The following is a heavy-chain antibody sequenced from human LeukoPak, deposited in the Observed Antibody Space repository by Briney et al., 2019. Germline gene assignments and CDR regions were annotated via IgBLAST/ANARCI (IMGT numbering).Heavy chain of an antibody. CDR2: ISAASWGI. CDR1: GFTFSTYS. V-gene: IGHV3-48*01. D-gene: IGHD3-22*01. J-gene: IGHJ3*02. CDR3: ARGLFLSGYLDAFDI. Sequence: GGSLRLSCAASGFTFSTYSMTWVRQAPGKGLEWISHISAASWGIKYADSVKGRFTTSRDRSKNIPYLQMNSLRVEDTAVYYCARGLFLSGYLDAFDIWGQGTVVTVSS.